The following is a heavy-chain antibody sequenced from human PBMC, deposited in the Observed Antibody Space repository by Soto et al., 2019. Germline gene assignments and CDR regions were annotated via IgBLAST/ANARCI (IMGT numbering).Heavy chain of an antibody. V-gene: IGHV3-9*01. CDR2: ISWNSGSI. J-gene: IGHJ4*02. Sequence: GGSLRLSCAASGFTFDDYAMHWVRQAPGKGLEWVSGISWNSGSIGYADSVKGRFTISRDNAKNSLYLQMNSLRAEDTALYYCANSYSRGDTAMGNLFDYWGQGTLVTVSS. CDR3: ANSYSRGDTAMGNLFDY. CDR1: GFTFDDYA. D-gene: IGHD5-18*01.